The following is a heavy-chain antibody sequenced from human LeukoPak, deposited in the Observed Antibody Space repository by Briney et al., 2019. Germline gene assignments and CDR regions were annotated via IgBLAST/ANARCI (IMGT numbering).Heavy chain of an antibody. V-gene: IGHV3-53*01. CDR2: TYSGGST. CDR3: ARDRAITAAGMRGVFDY. CDR1: GFTVSSNY. J-gene: IGHJ4*02. Sequence: GGSLRLSCAASGFTVSSNYMSWVRQAPGKGLEWVSVTYSGGSTYYADSVKGRFTISRDNSKNTLYLQMNSLRAEDTAVYYCARDRAITAAGMRGVFDYWGQGTLVTVSS. D-gene: IGHD6-13*01.